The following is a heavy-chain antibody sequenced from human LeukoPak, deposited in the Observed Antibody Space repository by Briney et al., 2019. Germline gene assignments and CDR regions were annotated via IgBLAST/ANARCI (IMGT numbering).Heavy chain of an antibody. J-gene: IGHJ4*02. Sequence: GGSLRLSCAASGFTFSSYAMHWVRQAPGKGLEWVAVIPYDGSNKYYADSVKGRFTISRDNSKNTLYPQMNSLRAEDTAVYYCASLRGYSYGYDYWGQGTLVTVSS. V-gene: IGHV3-30*04. D-gene: IGHD5-18*01. CDR1: GFTFSSYA. CDR2: IPYDGSNK. CDR3: ASLRGYSYGYDY.